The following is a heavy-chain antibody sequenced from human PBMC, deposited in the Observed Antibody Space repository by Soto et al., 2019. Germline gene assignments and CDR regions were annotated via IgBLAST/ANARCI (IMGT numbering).Heavy chain of an antibody. V-gene: IGHV1-2*04. CDR1: AYTFTDYY. CDR2: VNPNSGGT. J-gene: IGHJ6*02. D-gene: IGHD1-26*01. Sequence: ASVKVSCKASAYTFTDYYIHWVRQAPGQGLEWMGWVNPNSGGTNYAQKFQGWVTMTRDTSITTVYMELSSLKSDDMAVYYCAREGAATDNYGMDVWGQGTTVTVS. CDR3: AREGAATDNYGMDV.